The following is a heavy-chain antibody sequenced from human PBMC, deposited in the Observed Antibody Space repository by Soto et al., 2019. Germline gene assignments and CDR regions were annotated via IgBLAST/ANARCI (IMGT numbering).Heavy chain of an antibody. V-gene: IGHV1-18*04. CDR1: GYTFTSYG. CDR2: ISAYNGNT. D-gene: IGHD3-22*01. Sequence: RASVKVSCKASGYTFTSYGISWVRQAPGQGLEWMGWISAYNGNTNYAQKLQGRVTMTTDTSTSTAYMELRSLRSDDTAVYYCARDTYYYDSSGYSPAFDYWGQGTLVTFSS. J-gene: IGHJ4*02. CDR3: ARDTYYYDSSGYSPAFDY.